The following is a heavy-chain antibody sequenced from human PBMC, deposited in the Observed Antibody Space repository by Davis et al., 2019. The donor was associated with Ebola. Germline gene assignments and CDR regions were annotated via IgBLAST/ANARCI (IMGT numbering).Heavy chain of an antibody. CDR1: GFTFSSYG. Sequence: GSLKISCAASGFTFSSYGMHWVRQAPGKGLEWVAVIWYDGSNKYYADSVKGRFTISRDNSKNTLYLQMNSLRAEDTAVYYCARDPGQYCSSTSCYDWFDPWGQGTLVTVSS. V-gene: IGHV3-33*08. D-gene: IGHD2-2*01. CDR2: IWYDGSNK. J-gene: IGHJ5*02. CDR3: ARDPGQYCSSTSCYDWFDP.